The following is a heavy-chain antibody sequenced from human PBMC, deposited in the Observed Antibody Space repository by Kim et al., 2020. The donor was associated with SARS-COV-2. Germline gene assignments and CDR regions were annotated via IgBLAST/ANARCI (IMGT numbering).Heavy chain of an antibody. D-gene: IGHD3-10*01. CDR3: ARVSPRYNYGSGRGYFDY. Sequence: SETLSLTCAVYGGSFSGYYWSWIRQPPGKGLEWIGEINHSGSTNYNPSLKSRVTISVDTSKNQFSLKLSSVTAADTAVYYCARVSPRYNYGSGRGYFDY. V-gene: IGHV4-34*01. CDR1: GGSFSGYY. J-gene: IGHJ4*01. CDR2: INHSGST.